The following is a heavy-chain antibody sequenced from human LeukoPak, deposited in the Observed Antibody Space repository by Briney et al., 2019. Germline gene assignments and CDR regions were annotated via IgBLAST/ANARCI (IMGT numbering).Heavy chain of an antibody. CDR1: GGSINSSNYN. Sequence: SETLSLTCTVSGGSINSSNYNWGWIRQPPRRGPEWLASVYYSGLTYYNSSLKSRVSISLDTSKNQFSLKLTSVTAADTAVYYCARVAYGSGSRLIDCWGQGTLVTISS. D-gene: IGHD3-10*01. CDR3: ARVAYGSGSRLIDC. J-gene: IGHJ4*02. V-gene: IGHV4-39*07. CDR2: VYYSGLT.